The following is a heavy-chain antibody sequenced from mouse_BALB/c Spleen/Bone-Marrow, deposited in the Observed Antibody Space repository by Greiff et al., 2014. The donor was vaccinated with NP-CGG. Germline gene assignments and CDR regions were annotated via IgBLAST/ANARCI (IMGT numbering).Heavy chain of an antibody. J-gene: IGHJ4*01. Sequence: EVMLVESGGGLVQPGGSLKLSCAASGFTFSSYTMSWVRQTPEKRLVWVAYISNGGGSTSYPDTVKGRFTISRDNAKNTLYLQMSSLKSEDTAMYYCSRHVGNPYAMDYWGQGTSVTVSS. V-gene: IGHV5-12-2*01. CDR3: SRHVGNPYAMDY. CDR2: ISNGGGST. CDR1: GFTFSSYT. D-gene: IGHD3-1*01.